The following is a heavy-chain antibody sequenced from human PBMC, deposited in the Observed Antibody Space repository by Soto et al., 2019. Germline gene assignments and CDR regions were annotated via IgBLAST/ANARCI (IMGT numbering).Heavy chain of an antibody. CDR2: IYWDDDN. J-gene: IGHJ4*02. CDR3: AHRPPDYSSSSGYFDY. V-gene: IGHV2-5*02. D-gene: IGHD6-6*01. Sequence: QITLKESGPTLVKPTQTLTLTCTFSGFSLSTSGVGVGWIRQPPGKALEWLALIYWDDDNRYSPSLKSRLTITKDTSKNQVVLTMTNMDPVDTATYYCAHRPPDYSSSSGYFDYWGQGTLVTVSS. CDR1: GFSLSTSGVG.